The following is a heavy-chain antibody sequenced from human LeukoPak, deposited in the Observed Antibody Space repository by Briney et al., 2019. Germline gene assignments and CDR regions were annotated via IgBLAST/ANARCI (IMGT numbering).Heavy chain of an antibody. V-gene: IGHV1-3*01. Sequence: ASVKVSCKASEYSFTSYSLHWLRQAPGQRLEWMGWINLGNGKTKYSQKFQDRVTITRDMSTSTAYMELSSLRSEDTAVYYCAADTGRITMVRGAYYYYYMDVWGKGTTVTVSS. CDR1: EYSFTSYS. CDR3: AADTGRITMVRGAYYYYYMDV. J-gene: IGHJ6*03. CDR2: INLGNGKT. D-gene: IGHD3-10*01.